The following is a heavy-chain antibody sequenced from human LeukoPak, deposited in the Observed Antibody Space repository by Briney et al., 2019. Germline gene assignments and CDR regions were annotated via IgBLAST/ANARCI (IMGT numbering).Heavy chain of an antibody. CDR1: GYTFTGYY. D-gene: IGHD2-2*01. Sequence: ASVKVSCKASGYTFTGYYMHWVRQASGQGLEWMGWINPNSGDTNYAQKFQGRVTMIRDTSISTAYMELSRLRSDDTAVYYCARGREDFILVPGTKRKSYYMDVWGKGTTVTVSS. CDR3: ARGREDFILVPGTKRKSYYMDV. V-gene: IGHV1-2*02. J-gene: IGHJ6*03. CDR2: INPNSGDT.